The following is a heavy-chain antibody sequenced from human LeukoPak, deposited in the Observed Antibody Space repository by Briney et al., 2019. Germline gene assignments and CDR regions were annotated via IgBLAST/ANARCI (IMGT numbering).Heavy chain of an antibody. D-gene: IGHD3-3*01. CDR3: ARGPFGVVIFDY. CDR1: GGSISSYY. CDR2: IYYSGST. Sequence: SETLSLTCTVSGGSISSYYWSWIRQPPGKGLEWIGYIYYSGSTNYNPSPKSRVTISVDTSKNQFSLKLSSVTAADTAVYYCARGPFGVVIFDYWGQGTLVTVSS. V-gene: IGHV4-59*01. J-gene: IGHJ4*02.